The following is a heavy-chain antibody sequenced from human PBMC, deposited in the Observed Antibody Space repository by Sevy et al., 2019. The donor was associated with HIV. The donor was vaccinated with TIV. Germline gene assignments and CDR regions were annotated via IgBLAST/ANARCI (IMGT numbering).Heavy chain of an antibody. V-gene: IGHV3-23*01. J-gene: IGHJ4*02. D-gene: IGHD3-22*01. CDR2: ISGSARST. Sequence: GGCLRLSCAASGFTFTSYAMSWVRQAPGKGLEWVSAISGSARSTYYADSVKGRFTISRDNSKNTLYLLMNSLRAEDTAVYDCAKDGHYYDNRGDYLNYFDYWGQGTQVTVSS. CDR3: AKDGHYYDNRGDYLNYFDY. CDR1: GFTFTSYA.